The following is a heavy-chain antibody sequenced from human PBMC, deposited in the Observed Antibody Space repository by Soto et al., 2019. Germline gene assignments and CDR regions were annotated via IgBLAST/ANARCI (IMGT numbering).Heavy chain of an antibody. D-gene: IGHD7-27*01. CDR1: GYTFTSYD. V-gene: IGHV1-8*01. CDR3: AKNPAITGDFEF. Sequence: QVQLVQSGAEVRKPGASVKVSCKTSGYTFTSYDINWMRQAAGQELEWMGWMNPNNGNTGYAQKFQGRVTMTRDTSISTAYLELSSLRSEDTAVYYCAKNPAITGDFEFWGQGSLVTVSS. J-gene: IGHJ4*02. CDR2: MNPNNGNT.